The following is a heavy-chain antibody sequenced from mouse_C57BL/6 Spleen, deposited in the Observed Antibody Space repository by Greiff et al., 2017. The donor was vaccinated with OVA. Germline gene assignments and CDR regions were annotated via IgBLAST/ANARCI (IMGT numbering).Heavy chain of an antibody. J-gene: IGHJ2*01. CDR2: IYPGDGDT. CDR1: GYAFSSSW. V-gene: IGHV1-82*01. CDR3: ARHDWGVDY. D-gene: IGHD4-1*01. Sequence: QVQLQQSGPELVKPGASVKISCKASGYAFSSSWMNWVKQRPGKGLEWIGRIYPGDGDTTYNGKFKGKATLTADKSSSTAYMQLSSLTSEDSAVYFCARHDWGVDYWGQGTTLTVSS.